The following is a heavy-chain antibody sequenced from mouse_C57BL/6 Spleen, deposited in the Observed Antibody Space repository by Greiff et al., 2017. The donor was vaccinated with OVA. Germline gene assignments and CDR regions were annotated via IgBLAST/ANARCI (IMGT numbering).Heavy chain of an antibody. J-gene: IGHJ1*03. CDR2: INTVSGET. Sequence: QVQLQQSGAELASPGASVTLSCKASGYTFTDYIMNWVKKRPGQGLEWIGRINTVSGETKYNQKFMGKATFSVARASRTLYMVLNRLTSEDPAVYSCVTTVVATGYFDVWGTGTTVTVSS. CDR1: GYTFTDYI. D-gene: IGHD1-1*01. V-gene: IGHV1-11*01. CDR3: VTTVVATGYFDV.